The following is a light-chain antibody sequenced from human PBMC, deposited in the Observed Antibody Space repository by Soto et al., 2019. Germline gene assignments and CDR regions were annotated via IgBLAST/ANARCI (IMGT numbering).Light chain of an antibody. V-gene: IGLV1-51*01. J-gene: IGLJ2*01. Sequence: QSVLTQPPSMSAAPGQKVTITCSGSSSNVGYNFVSWYQQLPGTAPKLLIFDNSQRPSGIPDRFFGSKSGTSATLAITGPQTGDEAVYYCGTWDTKLNAVVFGGGTKLTVL. CDR1: SSNVGYNF. CDR3: GTWDTKLNAVV. CDR2: DNS.